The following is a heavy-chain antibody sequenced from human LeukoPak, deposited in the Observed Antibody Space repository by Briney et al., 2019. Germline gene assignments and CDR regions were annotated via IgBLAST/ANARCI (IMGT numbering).Heavy chain of an antibody. Sequence: WETLSLTCNVSGGSISSNTYFWGWIRRPPGKGLEWIGSIRYSGSTYYNPSLKSRVTISVDTSKNQFSLNLSSLTAADTAVYYCATTDTVSTYNWFDPWGQGTLVTVS. CDR1: GGSISSNTYF. J-gene: IGHJ5*02. V-gene: IGHV4-39*01. D-gene: IGHD5/OR15-5a*01. CDR2: IRYSGST. CDR3: ATTDTVSTYNWFDP.